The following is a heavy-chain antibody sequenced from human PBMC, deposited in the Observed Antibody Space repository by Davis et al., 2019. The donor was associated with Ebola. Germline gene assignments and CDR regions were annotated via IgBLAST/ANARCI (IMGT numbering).Heavy chain of an antibody. D-gene: IGHD5-18*01. CDR2: MNPNSGNT. V-gene: IGHV1-8*01. Sequence: ASVKVSCKASGYTFTSYDINWVRQATGQGLEWMGWMNPNSGNTGYAQKFQGRVTITADKSTSTAYMELSSLRSEDTAVYYCARGEDTAMDGPFDYWGQGTLVTVSS. CDR3: ARGEDTAMDGPFDY. CDR1: GYTFTSYD. J-gene: IGHJ4*02.